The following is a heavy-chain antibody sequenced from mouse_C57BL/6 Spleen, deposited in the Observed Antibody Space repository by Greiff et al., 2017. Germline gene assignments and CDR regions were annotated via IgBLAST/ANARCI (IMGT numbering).Heavy chain of an antibody. CDR2: IYPGDGDT. CDR1: GYAFSSSW. Sequence: QVQLQQSGPELVKPGASVKISCKASGYAFSSSWMNWVKQRPGKGLEWIGRIYPGDGDTNYNGKFKGKATLTADKSSSTAYMQLISLTSEDSAVYFCARSKRYYGSTPWYFDVWGTGTTVTVSS. V-gene: IGHV1-82*01. D-gene: IGHD1-1*01. J-gene: IGHJ1*03. CDR3: ARSKRYYGSTPWYFDV.